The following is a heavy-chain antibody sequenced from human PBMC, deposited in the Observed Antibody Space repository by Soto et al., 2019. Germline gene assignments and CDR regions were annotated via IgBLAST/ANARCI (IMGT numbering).Heavy chain of an antibody. V-gene: IGHV1-69*02. Sequence: QVQLVQSGAEVKKPGSSVKVSCKASGGTFSSYTISWVRQAPGQGLEWMGRIIPILGIANYAQKFQGRVNITADKSTSTAYMELSSLRSEDTAVSYCARNEDYYGSGISFYYGMDVWGQGTTVTVSS. D-gene: IGHD3-10*01. CDR1: GGTFSSYT. CDR3: ARNEDYYGSGISFYYGMDV. J-gene: IGHJ6*02. CDR2: IIPILGIA.